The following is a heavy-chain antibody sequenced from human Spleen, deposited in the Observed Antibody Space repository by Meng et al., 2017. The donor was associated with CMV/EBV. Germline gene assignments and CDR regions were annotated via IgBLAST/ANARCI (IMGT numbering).Heavy chain of an antibody. CDR1: GFTFSSYS. D-gene: IGHD6-13*01. CDR3: AKCRSGIAAALNY. J-gene: IGHJ4*02. Sequence: GGSLRLSCAASGFTFSSYSMNWVRQAPGKGLEWVSTISDSGDNTYYADSVKGRFTISRDNSKNTLYLQMNSLRAEDTAVYYCAKCRSGIAAALNYWGLGTLVTVSS. CDR2: ISDSGDNT. V-gene: IGHV3-23*01.